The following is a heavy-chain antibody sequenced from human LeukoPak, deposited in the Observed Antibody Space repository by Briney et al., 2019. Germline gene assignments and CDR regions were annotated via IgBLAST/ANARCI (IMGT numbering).Heavy chain of an antibody. Sequence: GGSLRLSCAASGFAFSSYWMHWVRQAPGKGLVWVSRINSDGSFASYADSVKGRFTIPRDNAKNTLYLQMNSLRAEDTAVYYCTRDHVPSTYSGSHNYLDYWGQGTLVTVSS. D-gene: IGHD1-26*01. V-gene: IGHV3-74*01. CDR1: GFAFSSYW. CDR2: INSDGSFA. CDR3: TRDHVPSTYSGSHNYLDY. J-gene: IGHJ4*02.